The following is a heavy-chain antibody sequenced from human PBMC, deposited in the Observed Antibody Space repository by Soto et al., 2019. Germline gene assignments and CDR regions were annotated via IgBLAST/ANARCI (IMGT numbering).Heavy chain of an antibody. V-gene: IGHV4-59*01. CDR2: IYYSGST. Sequence: PSDTLSLTCTVSGVSISSYYWSWIRQPPGKGLEWIGYIYYSGSTNYNPSLKSRVTISVDTSKNQFSLKLSSVTAADTAVYYWARAGAGVGRGAFYWFDPWGQGTLVTVSS. CDR1: GVSISSYY. D-gene: IGHD3-10*01. CDR3: ARAGAGVGRGAFYWFDP. J-gene: IGHJ5*02.